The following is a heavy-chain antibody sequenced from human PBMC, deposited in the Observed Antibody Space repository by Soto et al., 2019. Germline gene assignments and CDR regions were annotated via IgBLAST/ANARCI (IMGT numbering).Heavy chain of an antibody. CDR3: AKSGASGPGNWFDS. Sequence: ASVKVSCKASGYMFTSHAIHWVRQAPGQRLEWLGWINAANGDTKYSLKFQGRVIITRDTSASTAYMDLSSLKSEDTAVYYCAKSGASGPGNWFDSWGQGTLVTVSS. CDR1: GYMFTSHA. J-gene: IGHJ5*01. D-gene: IGHD6-25*01. V-gene: IGHV1-3*01. CDR2: INAANGDT.